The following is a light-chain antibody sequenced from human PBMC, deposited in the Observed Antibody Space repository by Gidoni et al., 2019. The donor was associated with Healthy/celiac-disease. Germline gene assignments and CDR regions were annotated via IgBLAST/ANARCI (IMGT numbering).Light chain of an antibody. CDR1: KLVDKY. J-gene: IGLJ2*01. Sequence: SYELTQPTYVSVSPGQTASITCSGDKLVDKYACWYQQKPGQSPVMVIYQDSKRPSGIPERFSGSNSGNTATLTISGTQAMDEADYYCQAWDSSTGVFGGGTKLTVL. CDR2: QDS. CDR3: QAWDSSTGV. V-gene: IGLV3-1*01.